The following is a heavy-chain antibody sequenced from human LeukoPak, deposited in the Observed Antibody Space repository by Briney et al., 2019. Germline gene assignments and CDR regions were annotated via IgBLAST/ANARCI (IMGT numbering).Heavy chain of an antibody. V-gene: IGHV3-13*01. J-gene: IGHJ3*02. CDR1: AFTFSSHD. D-gene: IGHD1-26*01. CDR2: IGTAGDT. CDR3: ARLVRGAFDI. Sequence: HPGGSLRLSCAASAFTFSSHDFHWVRQPTGKSLEWVSAIGTAGDTYYPDSVKGRFTISRENAKNSLYLQMNSLRAGDTAVYYCARLVRGAFDIWGQGTMVTVSS.